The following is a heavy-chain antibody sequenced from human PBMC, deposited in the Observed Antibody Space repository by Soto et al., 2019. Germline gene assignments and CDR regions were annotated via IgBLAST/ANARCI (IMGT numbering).Heavy chain of an antibody. J-gene: IGHJ6*04. CDR2: IYSGGDT. CDR1: GFAVRHHY. Sequence: EVQLVESGGGLVQPGGSLRLSCPASGFAVRHHYMTWVRQAPGKGLEWVSLIYSGGDTAYADSVKGRFTISRHTSQNTLYLQMNSLRAEDTAVYYCARKTDAIPSGGDVWGKGTAVTVSS. D-gene: IGHD2-21*01. V-gene: IGHV3-53*04. CDR3: ARKTDAIPSGGDV.